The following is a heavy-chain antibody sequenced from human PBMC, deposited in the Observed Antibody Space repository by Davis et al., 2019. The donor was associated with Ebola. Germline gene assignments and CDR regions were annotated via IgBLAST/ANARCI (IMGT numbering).Heavy chain of an antibody. Sequence: ASVKVSCKASGYTFTSYYMHWVRQAPGQGLEWMGIINPSGGSTNYAQKFQGRVTITADESTSTAYMELSSLRSEDTAVYYCARVRVMSGIVVVVAANDYYYGMDVWGQGTTVTVSS. CDR2: INPSGGST. V-gene: IGHV1-46*01. CDR1: GYTFTSYY. CDR3: ARVRVMSGIVVVVAANDYYYGMDV. D-gene: IGHD2-15*01. J-gene: IGHJ6*02.